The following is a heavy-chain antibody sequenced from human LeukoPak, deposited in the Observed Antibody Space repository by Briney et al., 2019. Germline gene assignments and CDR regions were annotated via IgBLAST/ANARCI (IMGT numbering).Heavy chain of an antibody. Sequence: PGGSLRLSCIGSGLTFNPYWMMWVRQAPGKGLEWVANINQDGNEKNYVDSVKGRFTISRDNAKNSLYLQMNSLRAEDTAVYYCAREAYYYDSSGCFDYWGQGTLVTVS. J-gene: IGHJ4*02. CDR1: GLTFNPYW. CDR3: AREAYYYDSSGCFDY. D-gene: IGHD3-22*01. V-gene: IGHV3-7*01. CDR2: INQDGNEK.